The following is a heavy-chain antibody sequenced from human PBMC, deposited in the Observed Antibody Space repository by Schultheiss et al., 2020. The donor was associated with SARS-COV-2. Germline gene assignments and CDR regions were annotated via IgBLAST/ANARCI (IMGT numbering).Heavy chain of an antibody. V-gene: IGHV4-34*01. CDR1: GGSISSYY. CDR2: INHSGST. D-gene: IGHD3-16*01. CDR3: ARHRTYTIPGYFQH. J-gene: IGHJ1*01. Sequence: SETLSLTCTVSGGSISSYYWSWIRQPPGKGLEWIGEINHSGSTNYNPSLKSRVTISVDTSKKQFSLKLSSVTAADTAVYYCARHRTYTIPGYFQHWGQGTLVTVSS.